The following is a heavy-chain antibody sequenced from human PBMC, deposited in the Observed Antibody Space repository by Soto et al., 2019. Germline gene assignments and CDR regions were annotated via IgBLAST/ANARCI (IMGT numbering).Heavy chain of an antibody. D-gene: IGHD2-2*02. Sequence: VGSVRLSCAGSGFTFSGYWMSWVRQAPGKGLEWAANINQDGSEKYCVDSVKGRFTISRDNAKNSLYLQMNSLRAEDTAVYYCAREYCVSTSCYNYLYSGMDVWGRGTTVNVSS. J-gene: IGHJ6*02. V-gene: IGHV3-7*01. CDR2: INQDGSEK. CDR1: GFTFSGYW. CDR3: AREYCVSTSCYNYLYSGMDV.